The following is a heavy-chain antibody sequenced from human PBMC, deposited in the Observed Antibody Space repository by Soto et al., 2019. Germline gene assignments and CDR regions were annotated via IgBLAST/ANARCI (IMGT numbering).Heavy chain of an antibody. CDR3: AKDRYDSNVNYYVRSDYGLGV. D-gene: IGHD3-10*02. Sequence: LRISCAASGSAFGSFAMTGVRKAPGKGLEWFSALSGTSGRTHYAATVKGRFTISRDNSRNTLYRQMNSLRAEDTAVYYCAKDRYDSNVNYYVRSDYGLGVSGQGTMVTLCS. CDR2: LSGTSGRT. CDR1: GSAFGSFA. V-gene: IGHV3-23*01. J-gene: IGHJ6*02.